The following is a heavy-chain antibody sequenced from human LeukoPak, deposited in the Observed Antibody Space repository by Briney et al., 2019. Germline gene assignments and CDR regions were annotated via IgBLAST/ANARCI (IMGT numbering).Heavy chain of an antibody. D-gene: IGHD5-12*01. J-gene: IGHJ4*02. CDR1: GFTFDDYG. V-gene: IGHV3-20*04. Sequence: GGSLRLSCAASGFTFDDYGVSWVRQAPGKGLEWVSGINWNGGSTGYADSVKGRFTISRGNAKNSLYLQMNSLRAEDTALYYCARASYSGYDSDYWGQGTLVTVSA. CDR3: ARASYSGYDSDY. CDR2: INWNGGST.